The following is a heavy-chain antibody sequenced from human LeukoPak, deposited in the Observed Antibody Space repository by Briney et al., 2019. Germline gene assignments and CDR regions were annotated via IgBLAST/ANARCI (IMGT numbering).Heavy chain of an antibody. V-gene: IGHV3-30-3*01. Sequence: GGSLRLSCAASGFTFSSYAMHWVRQAPGKGLEWVAVISYDGSNKYYADSVKGRFTISRDNSKNTLYLQMSSLRAEDTAVYYCARVSLWGLDYWGQGTLVTVSS. D-gene: IGHD1-26*01. CDR1: GFTFSSYA. CDR3: ARVSLWGLDY. CDR2: ISYDGSNK. J-gene: IGHJ4*02.